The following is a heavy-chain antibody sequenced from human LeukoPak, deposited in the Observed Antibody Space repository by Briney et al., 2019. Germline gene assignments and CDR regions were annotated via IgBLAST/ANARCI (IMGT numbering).Heavy chain of an antibody. CDR1: VYTFTGYY. CDR2: INPNGGGT. CDR3: ARADYDYVWGSYDY. V-gene: IGHV1-2*02. J-gene: IGHJ4*02. Sequence: ASVHVSCKSSVYTFTGYYMHWVRQAPGQGLEWMGWINPNGGGTNYAQKFQGRVTMTRDTSISTAYMELSRLRSDDTAVYYCARADYDYVWGSYDYWGQGTLVTVSS. D-gene: IGHD3-16*01.